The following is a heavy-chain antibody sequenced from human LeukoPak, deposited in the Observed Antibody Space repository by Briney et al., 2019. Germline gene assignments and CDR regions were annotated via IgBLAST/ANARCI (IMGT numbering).Heavy chain of an antibody. CDR2: INPNSGGT. CDR1: GYSFTGYY. Sequence: GASVKVSCKASGYSFTGYYMHWVREAPGQGLEWMAWINPNSGGTNYAQKFRGRVTMTTDTSISTAYLELSRLRSGDTAVYYCARPPRRIAAAGTESRYFDYWGQGTLVTVSS. CDR3: ARPPRRIAAAGTESRYFDY. V-gene: IGHV1-2*02. D-gene: IGHD6-13*01. J-gene: IGHJ4*02.